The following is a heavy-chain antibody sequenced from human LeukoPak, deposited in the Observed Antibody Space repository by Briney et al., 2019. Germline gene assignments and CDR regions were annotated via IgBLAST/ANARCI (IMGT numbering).Heavy chain of an antibody. D-gene: IGHD6-19*01. Sequence: SVKVSCKASGYTFTSYAISWVRQAPGQGLEWMGGIIPIFGTANYAQKFQGRVTITADESTSTAYMELSSLRSEDTAVYYCARSQWLAYFDYWGQGTLVTVSS. CDR3: ARSQWLAYFDY. V-gene: IGHV1-69*13. CDR2: IIPIFGTA. J-gene: IGHJ4*02. CDR1: GYTFTSYA.